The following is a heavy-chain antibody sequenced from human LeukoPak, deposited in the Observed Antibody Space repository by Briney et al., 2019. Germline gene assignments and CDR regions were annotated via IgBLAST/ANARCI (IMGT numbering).Heavy chain of an antibody. J-gene: IGHJ4*02. CDR2: ISWDGDTT. V-gene: IGHV3-43*01. CDR3: AKDVGGYGGFDY. D-gene: IGHD6-25*01. Sequence: GGSLRLSCAASGFTFGDYTMHWVRHAPGKGLEWVSLISWDGDTTYYADSVKGRFTISRDNSKGSLYLQMNSLRTEDTAFYYCAKDVGGYGGFDYWGQGTLVTVSS. CDR1: GFTFGDYT.